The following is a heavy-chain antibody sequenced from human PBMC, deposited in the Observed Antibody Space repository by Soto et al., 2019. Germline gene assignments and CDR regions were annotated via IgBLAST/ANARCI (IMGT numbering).Heavy chain of an antibody. J-gene: IGHJ4*02. V-gene: IGHV3-30-3*01. D-gene: IGHD6-13*01. CDR2: ISYDGSNK. CDR3: ARDLYSSSWSNFDY. Sequence: QVQLVESGGGVVQPGRSLRLSCAASGFTFSSYAMHWVRQAPGKGLEWVAVISYDGSNKYYADSVKGRFTISRDNSKNTLYLQMNSLRAEDTAVYYCARDLYSSSWSNFDYWGQGTLVTVSS. CDR1: GFTFSSYA.